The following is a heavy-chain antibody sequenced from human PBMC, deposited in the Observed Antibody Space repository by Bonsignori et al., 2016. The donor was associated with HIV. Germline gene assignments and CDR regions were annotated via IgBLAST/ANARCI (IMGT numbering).Heavy chain of an antibody. CDR1: VGTFTRYA. Sequence: SVKVSCKAPVGTFTRYAINWVRQAPGQGLEWVGGIIPMLAAPNYAQKFQGRLTVTADESTSTAYMELSGLRSEDTAVYYCARVDRHQYGSDFPNYYYYFMDVWGDGTAVTVSS. CDR2: IIPMLAAP. D-gene: IGHD1-26*01. V-gene: IGHV1-69*13. CDR3: ARVDRHQYGSDFPNYYYYFMDV. J-gene: IGHJ6*03.